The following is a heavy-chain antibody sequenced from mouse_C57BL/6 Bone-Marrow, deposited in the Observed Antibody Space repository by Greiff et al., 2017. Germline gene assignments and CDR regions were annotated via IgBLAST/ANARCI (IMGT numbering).Heavy chain of an antibody. Sequence: QVQLQQPGAELVRPGTSVKLSCKASGYTFTSYWMHWVKQRPGQGLEWIGVIDPSDSYTNYNQKFKGKATLTVDTSSSTAYMQLSSLTSADAAVYYCASGGFDGSSYGYYAMDYWGQGTSVTVSS. V-gene: IGHV1-59*01. CDR3: ASGGFDGSSYGYYAMDY. D-gene: IGHD1-1*01. J-gene: IGHJ4*01. CDR2: IDPSDSYT. CDR1: GYTFTSYW.